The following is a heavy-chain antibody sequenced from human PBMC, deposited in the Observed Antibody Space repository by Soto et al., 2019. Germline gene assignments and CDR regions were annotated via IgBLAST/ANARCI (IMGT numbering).Heavy chain of an antibody. Sequence: GGSLRLSCAASGFTFITYSMNWVRQAPGKGLEWVSYISYSINTIYYADSVKGRFTISRDNAKNSLYLQMNRRRDEDTAVYYCARDNGIEGSFDPWGQGTLVTVSS. V-gene: IGHV3-48*02. CDR1: GFTFITYS. CDR3: ARDNGIEGSFDP. CDR2: ISYSINTI. J-gene: IGHJ5*02.